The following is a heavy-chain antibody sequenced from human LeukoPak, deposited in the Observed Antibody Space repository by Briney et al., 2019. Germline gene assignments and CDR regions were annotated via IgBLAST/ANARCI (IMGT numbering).Heavy chain of an antibody. CDR2: VSASGGST. J-gene: IGHJ4*02. V-gene: IGHV3-23*01. CDR3: AKDQYSSGWSEGYFDY. D-gene: IGHD6-19*01. CDR1: GFTFSSYA. Sequence: GGSLRLSCAASGFTFSSYAMSWVRQAPGKGLEWVSAVSASGGSTYYADSVKGRFTISRDNSKNTLYLQMNSLRAEDTAVYYCAKDQYSSGWSEGYFDYWGQGTLVTVSS.